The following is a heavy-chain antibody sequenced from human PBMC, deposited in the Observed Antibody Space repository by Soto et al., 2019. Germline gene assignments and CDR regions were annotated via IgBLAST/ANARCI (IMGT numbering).Heavy chain of an antibody. D-gene: IGHD6-13*01. V-gene: IGHV4-39*01. Sequence: SETLSLTCNVSGGSITTTNYYCSWVRQPPGKGLEWIANVFYTVDTYYSPSFRSRVTISVDTSKNQFSLKLTSVTAADTAMYYCASSQVPGNFEYWGHGTMVTVSS. CDR3: ASSQVPGNFEY. J-gene: IGHJ4*01. CDR1: GGSITTTNYY. CDR2: VFYTVDT.